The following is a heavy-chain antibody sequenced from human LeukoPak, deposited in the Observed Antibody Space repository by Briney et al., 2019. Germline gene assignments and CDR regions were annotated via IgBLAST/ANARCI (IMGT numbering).Heavy chain of an antibody. CDR2: ISAYNGNT. Sequence: ASVKVSCKASGYTFTSYGISWVRQAPGQGLEWMGWISAYNGNTNYAQKLQGRVTMTTDTSTSTAYMELRSLRSDDTAVYYCARGALNSGYCSGGSCYSSFDYWGQGTLVTVSS. J-gene: IGHJ4*02. CDR1: GYTFTSYG. CDR3: ARGALNSGYCSGGSCYSSFDY. D-gene: IGHD2-15*01. V-gene: IGHV1-18*04.